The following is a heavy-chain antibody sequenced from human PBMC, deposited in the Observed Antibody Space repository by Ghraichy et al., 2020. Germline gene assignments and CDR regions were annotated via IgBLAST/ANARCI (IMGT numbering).Heavy chain of an antibody. CDR3: ARPIVVVPAAIINFDAFDI. CDR1: GGSISSSSYY. J-gene: IGHJ3*02. D-gene: IGHD2-2*01. V-gene: IGHV4-39*01. Sequence: SETLSLTCTVSGGSISSSSYYWGWIRQPPGKGLEWIGSIYYSGSTYYNPSLKSRVTISVDTSKNQFSLKLSSVTAADTAVYYCARPIVVVPAAIINFDAFDIWGQGTMVTVSS. CDR2: IYYSGST.